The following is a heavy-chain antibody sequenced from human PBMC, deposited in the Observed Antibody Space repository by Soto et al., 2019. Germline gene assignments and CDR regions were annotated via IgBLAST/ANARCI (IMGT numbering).Heavy chain of an antibody. CDR3: ARDSPGGDYYGSGPPSFGLPPTNYYYYMDV. Sequence: GASVKVSCKASGYTFTSYGISWVRQAPGQGLEWMGWISAYNGNTNYAQKLQGRVTMTTDTSTSTAYMELRSLRSDDTAVYYCARDSPGGDYYGSGPPSFGLPPTNYYYYMDVWGKGTTVTVSS. CDR1: GYTFTSYG. J-gene: IGHJ6*03. CDR2: ISAYNGNT. V-gene: IGHV1-18*01. D-gene: IGHD3-10*01.